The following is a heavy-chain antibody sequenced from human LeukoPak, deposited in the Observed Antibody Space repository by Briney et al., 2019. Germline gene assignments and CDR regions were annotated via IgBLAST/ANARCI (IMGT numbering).Heavy chain of an antibody. CDR2: IKEDGSVK. V-gene: IGHV3-7*01. Sequence: GGSLRLSCAASGFTFSSYWMNWVRQAPGKGLERVAYIKEDGSVKSYADSMKGRSTISRDNAKNSLYLQMNSLRAEDTAVYYCASSRLPGYWGQGTLVTVSS. CDR3: ASSRLPGY. CDR1: GFTFSSYW. J-gene: IGHJ4*02.